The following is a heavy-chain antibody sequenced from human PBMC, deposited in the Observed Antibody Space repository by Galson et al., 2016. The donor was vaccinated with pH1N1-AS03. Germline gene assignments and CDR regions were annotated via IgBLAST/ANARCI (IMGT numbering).Heavy chain of an antibody. J-gene: IGHJ6*02. D-gene: IGHD2-2*01. CDR3: ARDRTVVAASIIYYYGMDV. Sequence: SLRLSCAVSGFTFGSHWMSWVRQAPGKGLEWVANINKDGNEKYYVDSVKGRFAISRDNAKNSLYLQMNSLRAEDTAVYYCARDRTVVAASIIYYYGMDVWGQGTTVTASS. CDR1: GFTFGSHW. CDR2: INKDGNEK. V-gene: IGHV3-7*03.